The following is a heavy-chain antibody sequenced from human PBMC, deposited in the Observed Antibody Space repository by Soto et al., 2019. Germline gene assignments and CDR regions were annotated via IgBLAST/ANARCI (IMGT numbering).Heavy chain of an antibody. CDR2: IGGDGGST. J-gene: IGHJ2*01. V-gene: IGHV3-23*01. Sequence: GGSLRLSCAASGSTFSSYAMNCVRQAPGKGLEWVSLIGGDGGSTYYADSVRGRFTISRDNSKNTLYLQMNSLRAEDTAIYYCAKAYSSIWSHWYFDLWGLGTLVTVSS. CDR3: AKAYSSIWSHWYFDL. D-gene: IGHD6-13*01. CDR1: GSTFSSYA.